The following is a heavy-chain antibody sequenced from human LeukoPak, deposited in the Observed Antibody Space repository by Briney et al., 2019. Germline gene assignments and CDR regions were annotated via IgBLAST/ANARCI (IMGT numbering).Heavy chain of an antibody. CDR1: GFTFDDCA. CDR3: AKATPPPAPTRYYYYYGMDV. J-gene: IGHJ6*02. CDR2: ISGNGRST. D-gene: IGHD2-2*01. Sequence: GGSLRLSCAASGFTFDDCAMYWVRQAPGKGLEWVSLISGNGRSTYYADSVKGRFTISRDNSKNSLYLQMSGLRTEDTALYYCAKATPPPAPTRYYYYYGMDVWGQGTTVTVSS. V-gene: IGHV3-43*02.